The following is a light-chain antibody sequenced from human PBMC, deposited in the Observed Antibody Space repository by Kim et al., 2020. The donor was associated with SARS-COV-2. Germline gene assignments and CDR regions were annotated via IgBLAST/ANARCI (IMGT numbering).Light chain of an antibody. CDR2: DVS. Sequence: QSMAISCTGTSSDVGGYNYVSWYQHHPGKVPNLMIFDVSNRPSGVSDRFSGSKSGNTASLTISGLQAEDEADYYCTSYTSSNHGAFGGGTQLTVL. CDR3: TSYTSSNHGA. CDR1: SSDVGGYNY. V-gene: IGLV2-14*03. J-gene: IGLJ3*02.